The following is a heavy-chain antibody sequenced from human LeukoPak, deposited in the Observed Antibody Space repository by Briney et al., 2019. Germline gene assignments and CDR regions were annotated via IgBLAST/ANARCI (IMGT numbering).Heavy chain of an antibody. CDR2: IIPIFGTA. V-gene: IGHV1-69*01. J-gene: IGHJ6*03. CDR1: GGTFSSYA. Sequence: SVKVSCKASGGTFSSYAIRWVRQAPGQGLEWMGGIIPIFGTANYAQKFQGRVTITADESTSTAYMELSSLRCEDTAVYYCASTSTESYYYYYYMDVWGKGTTVTVSS. D-gene: IGHD4-11*01. CDR3: ASTSTESYYYYYYMDV.